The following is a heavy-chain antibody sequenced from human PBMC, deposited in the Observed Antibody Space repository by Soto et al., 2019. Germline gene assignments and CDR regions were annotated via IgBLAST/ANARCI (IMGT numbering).Heavy chain of an antibody. V-gene: IGHV3-23*01. J-gene: IGHJ4*02. CDR2: ISGSGGST. CDR3: AYSSTPFDY. CDR1: GFTFSSYA. Sequence: EVQLLESGGGLVQPGGSLRLSCAASGFTFSSYAMSWVRQAPGKGLEWVSAISGSGGSTYYADSVKGRFTISRDNSTNTPYLQMTSLRAEATGVYYCAYSSTPFDYLGQGALVTVSS. D-gene: IGHD6-13*01.